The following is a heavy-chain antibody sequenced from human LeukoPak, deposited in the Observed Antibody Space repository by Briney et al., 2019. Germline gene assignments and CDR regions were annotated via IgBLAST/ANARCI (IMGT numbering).Heavy chain of an antibody. D-gene: IGHD3-22*01. CDR3: AKDLMERGYYDSSDY. V-gene: IGHV3-30*02. Sequence: GGSLRLSCAASGFTFSTYGMHWVRQAPGKGLDWVAFIRYDGSNKYYADSVKGRFTISRDNSKNTVYLQMNSLRAEDTAVYYCAKDLMERGYYDSSDYWGQGTLVTVSS. J-gene: IGHJ4*02. CDR2: IRYDGSNK. CDR1: GFTFSTYG.